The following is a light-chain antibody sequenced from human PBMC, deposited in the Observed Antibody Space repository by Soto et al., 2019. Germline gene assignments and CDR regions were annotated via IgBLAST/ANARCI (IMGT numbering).Light chain of an antibody. Sequence: QSVLTQPPSSSGTPGQRVTISCSGSSSNIGTNYVFWYQQLAGTAPKLLIYRNSQRPSGVPDRFSGSKSGTSASLAISGLRSEDEAAYYCAAWDDSLSGPIFGGGTKLTVL. CDR3: AAWDDSLSGPI. CDR2: RNS. V-gene: IGLV1-47*01. J-gene: IGLJ2*01. CDR1: SSNIGTNY.